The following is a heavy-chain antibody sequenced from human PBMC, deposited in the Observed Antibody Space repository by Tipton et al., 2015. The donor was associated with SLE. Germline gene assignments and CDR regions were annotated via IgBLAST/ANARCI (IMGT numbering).Heavy chain of an antibody. Sequence: TLSLTCAVSGGSISSGSWWSWVRQSPGKGLEWIGTIYHSGSTYYNPSLKSRVTISVDTSKNQFSLEVRSVTAADTAVYYCARDRGFCSGGTCYYDGFDIWGQGTMVSVSS. D-gene: IGHD2-15*01. CDR2: IYHSGST. J-gene: IGHJ3*02. CDR1: GGSISSGSW. V-gene: IGHV4-4*02. CDR3: ARDRGFCSGGTCYYDGFDI.